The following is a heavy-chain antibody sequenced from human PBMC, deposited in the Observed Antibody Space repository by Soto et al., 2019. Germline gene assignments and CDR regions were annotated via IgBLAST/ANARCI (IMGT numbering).Heavy chain of an antibody. D-gene: IGHD3-10*01. J-gene: IGHJ6*02. CDR1: GASISTYY. CDR2: LYYSGNT. V-gene: IGHV4-59*01. CDR3: ARGGSEGGLDV. Sequence: QMRLQESGPGVVKPSETLSLTCTVSGASISTYYCTWIRQAPGKGLEWIGYLYYSGNTNYNPSLKSRVTMSVDTSKNHFYLTLTSATAADTAVYFCARGGSEGGLDVWGQGTTVAVSS.